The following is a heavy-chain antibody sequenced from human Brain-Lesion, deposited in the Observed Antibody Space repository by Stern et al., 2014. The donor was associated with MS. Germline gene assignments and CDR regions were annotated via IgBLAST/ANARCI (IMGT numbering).Heavy chain of an antibody. D-gene: IGHD2-2*01. V-gene: IGHV4-61*02. CDR1: GGSISSGGYY. CDR3: ARGRVVPGFQYYATDV. CDR2: IFNSGST. Sequence: VQLVESGPGLVKPSQTLSLSCTVSGGSISSGGYYWSWIRQPAGKGLEWIGRIFNSGSTSYKPSLKNRVTISIDTSKNQFSLRLNSMTAADTAVYYCARGRVVPGFQYYATDVWGQGTTVIVSS. J-gene: IGHJ6*02.